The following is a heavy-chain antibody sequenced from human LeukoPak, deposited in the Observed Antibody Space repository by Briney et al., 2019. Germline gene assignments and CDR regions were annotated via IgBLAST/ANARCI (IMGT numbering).Heavy chain of an antibody. Sequence: GASVKVSCKASGGTFSSYAISWVRQAPGQGLEWMGGIIPIFGTANYAQKFQGRVTITADKSTSTAYMELSSLRSEDTAVYYCARAPHDYGDYGSYFDYWGQGTLVTVSS. J-gene: IGHJ4*02. D-gene: IGHD4-17*01. V-gene: IGHV1-69*06. CDR2: IIPIFGTA. CDR3: ARAPHDYGDYGSYFDY. CDR1: GGTFSSYA.